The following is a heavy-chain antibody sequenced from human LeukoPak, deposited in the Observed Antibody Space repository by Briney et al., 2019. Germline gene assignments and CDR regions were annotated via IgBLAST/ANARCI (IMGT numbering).Heavy chain of an antibody. CDR2: ISGSGGST. J-gene: IGHJ2*01. CDR1: ALTFSDFW. D-gene: IGHD2-15*01. CDR3: AKDPSVVEYDL. V-gene: IGHV3-23*01. Sequence: GGSLRLSCEASALTFSDFWISWVRQAPGKGLEWVSAISGSGGSTYYADSVKGRFTISRDNSKNTLYLQMNSLRAEDTAVYYCAKDPSVVEYDLWGRGTLVTVSS.